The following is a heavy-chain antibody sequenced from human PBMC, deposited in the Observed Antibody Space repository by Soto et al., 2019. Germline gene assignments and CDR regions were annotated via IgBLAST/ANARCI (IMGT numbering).Heavy chain of an antibody. CDR3: ARGAITIFGVVPSAAYYYYGMDV. V-gene: IGHV1-3*01. CDR2: INAGNGNT. J-gene: IGHJ6*02. CDR1: GYTFTSYA. Sequence: ASVKVSFKASGYTFTSYAMHWVRQAPGQRLEWMGWINAGNGNTKYSQKFQGRVTITRDTSASTAYMELSSLRSEDTAVYYCARGAITIFGVVPSAAYYYYGMDVWGQGTTVTVSS. D-gene: IGHD3-3*01.